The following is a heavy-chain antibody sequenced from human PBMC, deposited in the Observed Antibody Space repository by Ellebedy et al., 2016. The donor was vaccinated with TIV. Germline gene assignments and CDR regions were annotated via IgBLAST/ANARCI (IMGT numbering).Heavy chain of an antibody. CDR3: ARVHYDSSGYLFDY. CDR1: GGSISSGGYS. J-gene: IGHJ4*02. CDR2: IYYSGST. Sequence: SQTLSLTCXVSGGSISSGGYSWSWIRQPPGKGLEWIGYIYYSGSTNYNPSLKSRVTISVDTSKNQFSLKLSSVTAADTAVYYCARVHYDSSGYLFDYWGQGTLVTVSS. D-gene: IGHD3-22*01. V-gene: IGHV4-30-4*07.